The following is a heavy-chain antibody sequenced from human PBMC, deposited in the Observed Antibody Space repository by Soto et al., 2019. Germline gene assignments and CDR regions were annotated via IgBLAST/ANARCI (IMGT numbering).Heavy chain of an antibody. CDR1: GYTFTSYG. D-gene: IGHD3-10*01. CDR3: ARDPSGPVEY. Sequence: QVQLVQSGAEVKKPGASVKVSCKASGYTFTSYGISWVRQAPGQGLEWMGWISAYNGNTNYAQKLQGRVTMTTDTSTSKGNMEVRRLRADEPDVYYCARDPSGPVEYWGQGTLVTVFS. V-gene: IGHV1-18*01. CDR2: ISAYNGNT. J-gene: IGHJ4*02.